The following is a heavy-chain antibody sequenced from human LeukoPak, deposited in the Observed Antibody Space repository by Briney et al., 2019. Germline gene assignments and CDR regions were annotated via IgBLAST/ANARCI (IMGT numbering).Heavy chain of an antibody. J-gene: IGHJ4*02. CDR3: ARDRWYAFDY. Sequence: ASVKVSCKASGYTFTVNGISCMRQAPGQGLEWLGWICDNSGDTNYAEQFQGRLPLATDPATSTAYMELSSLRDDDTAVYYCARDRWYAFDYGPQRTVDPVSS. CDR2: ICDNSGDT. V-gene: IGHV1-18*01. D-gene: IGHD6-13*01. CDR1: GYTFTVNG.